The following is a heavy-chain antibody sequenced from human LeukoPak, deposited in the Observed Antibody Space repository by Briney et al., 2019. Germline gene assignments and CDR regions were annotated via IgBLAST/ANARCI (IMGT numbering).Heavy chain of an antibody. CDR2: LSGSGGST. Sequence: GGSLRLSCAASGFSLSNFGMSWVRQAPGKGLEWVSGLSGSGGSTYYPDSVKGRFTISRDNSKNTLYLQMNSLRAEDTAVYNCAKDLRICAGDCRDAFDIWGQGTTVIVSP. D-gene: IGHD2-21*02. J-gene: IGHJ3*02. CDR1: GFSLSNFG. V-gene: IGHV3-23*01. CDR3: AKDLRICAGDCRDAFDI.